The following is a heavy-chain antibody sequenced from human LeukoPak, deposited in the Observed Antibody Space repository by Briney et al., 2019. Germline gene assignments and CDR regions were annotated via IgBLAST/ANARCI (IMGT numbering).Heavy chain of an antibody. J-gene: IGHJ4*02. CDR2: IFYTGST. D-gene: IGHD3-22*01. V-gene: IGHV4-59*01. Sequence: SETLSLTCTVSGGSISNYYWNWIRQPPGKGLEWIGYIFYTGSTNYNPSLKSRVTISLEASKNQFSLKLSSVTAADTAVYFCARGVDYYDASGYYSLFHHWGQGTLVTVSS. CDR1: GGSISNYY. CDR3: ARGVDYYDASGYYSLFHH.